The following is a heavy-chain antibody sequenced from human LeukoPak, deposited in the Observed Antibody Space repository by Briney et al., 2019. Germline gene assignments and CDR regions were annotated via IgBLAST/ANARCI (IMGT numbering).Heavy chain of an antibody. Sequence: SETLSLTCAVYGGSFSGYYWSWIRQPPGKGLEWIGEINHSGSTNYNPSLKSRVTISVDTSKNQFSLKLSSVTAADTAVYYCARAGGRYYDSWSGYRNWFDPWGQGTLVTVSS. CDR3: ARAGGRYYDSWSGYRNWFDP. CDR2: INHSGST. J-gene: IGHJ5*02. D-gene: IGHD3-3*01. V-gene: IGHV4-34*01. CDR1: GGSFSGYY.